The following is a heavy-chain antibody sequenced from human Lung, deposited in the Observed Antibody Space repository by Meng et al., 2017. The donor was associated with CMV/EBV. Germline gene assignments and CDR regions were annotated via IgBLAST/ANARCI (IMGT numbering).Heavy chain of an antibody. J-gene: IGHJ6*01. CDR2: ISAYNGNT. CDR1: GYTFTSYG. V-gene: IGHV1-18*01. D-gene: IGHD2-2*01. CDR3: ARDRTPDSVVPHYYYYGMDV. Sequence: SVKVSXKASGYTFTSYGIRWVRPAPGQGLEWMGWISAYNGNTNYAQKLQGRVNMTSDTSTSTAYTGLRSLRSDDTAGYYCARDRTPDSVVPHYYYYGMDVWAQGPTAPFPS.